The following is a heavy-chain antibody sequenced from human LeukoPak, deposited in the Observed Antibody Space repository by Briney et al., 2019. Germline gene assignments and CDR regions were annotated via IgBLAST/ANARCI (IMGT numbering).Heavy chain of an antibody. CDR3: ATSSSDALHI. V-gene: IGHV5-51*01. CDR1: GYIFTTYW. J-gene: IGHJ3*02. Sequence: GEPLQISCQGSGYIFTTYWIGWVRQMPAKGLEWMGFIYPGDSDPRYSPSFQGQVTISADKSISTAYLQWSSLKASDTAMYYCATSSSDALHIWGQGTMVTVSS. CDR2: IYPGDSDP. D-gene: IGHD6-6*01.